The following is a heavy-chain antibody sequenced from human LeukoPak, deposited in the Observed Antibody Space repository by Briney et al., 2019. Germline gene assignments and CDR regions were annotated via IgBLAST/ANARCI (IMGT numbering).Heavy chain of an antibody. Sequence: HGESLKISCKGSGYSFTTYWIGWVRQMPGKGLEWMGIIYPGDSDTRYSPSFQGQVTISADKSISTAYLQWSSLKAADSAMYYCARSISYYFYMDVWGKGTTVTVSS. CDR1: GYSFTTYW. D-gene: IGHD3-3*01. CDR2: IYPGDSDT. J-gene: IGHJ6*03. V-gene: IGHV5-51*01. CDR3: ARSISYYFYMDV.